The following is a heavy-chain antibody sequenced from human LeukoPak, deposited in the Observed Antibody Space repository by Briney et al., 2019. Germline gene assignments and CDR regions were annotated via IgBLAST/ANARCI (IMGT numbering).Heavy chain of an antibody. J-gene: IGHJ4*02. CDR1: GFTFSSYW. D-gene: IGHD3-16*01. V-gene: IGHV3-7*03. Sequence: PGGSLRLSCAASGFTFSSYWMSWVRQAPGKGLGWVANIIQDGSEKYYVDSVKGRFTISRDNAKNSLYLQMNSLRAEDTAVYYCANWDDYVWGSQNWGQGTLVTVSS. CDR2: IIQDGSEK. CDR3: ANWDDYVWGSQN.